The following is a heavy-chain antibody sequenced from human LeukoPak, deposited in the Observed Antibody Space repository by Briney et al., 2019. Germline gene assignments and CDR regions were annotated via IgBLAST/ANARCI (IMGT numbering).Heavy chain of an antibody. V-gene: IGHV4-39*07. CDR3: ARDSYYYGSGSYYIDY. J-gene: IGHJ4*02. CDR1: GGSISSSSYY. CDR2: IYHSGST. D-gene: IGHD3-10*01. Sequence: PSETLSLTCTVSGGSISSSSYYWGWIRQPPGKGLEWIGSIYHSGSTYYNPSLKSRVTISVDTSKNQFSLKLSSVTAADTAVYYCARDSYYYGSGSYYIDYWGQGTLVTVSS.